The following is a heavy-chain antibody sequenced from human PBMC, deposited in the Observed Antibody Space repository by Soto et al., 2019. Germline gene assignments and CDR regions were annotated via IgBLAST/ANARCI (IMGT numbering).Heavy chain of an antibody. CDR1: GGTFSSYA. CDR2: IIPIFGTA. D-gene: IGHD3-10*01. Sequence: GASVKVSCKASGGTFSSYAISWVRQAPGQGLEWVGGIIPIFGTANYAQKFQGRVTITADESTSTAYMELSSLRSEDTAVYYCARGAMVRGVIIPNWFDYWGQGTLVTVSS. J-gene: IGHJ5*01. CDR3: ARGAMVRGVIIPNWFDY. V-gene: IGHV1-69*13.